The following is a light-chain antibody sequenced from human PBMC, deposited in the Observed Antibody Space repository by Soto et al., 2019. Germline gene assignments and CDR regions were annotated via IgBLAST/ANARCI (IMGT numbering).Light chain of an antibody. CDR2: YDD. J-gene: IGLJ3*02. CDR3: AAWDDSLNGWV. V-gene: IGLV1-36*01. Sequence: QSVLTQPPSASEAPRQRVTISCSGSSSNIGTNGVNWYQQLPGKAPKLLIYYDDLLPSGVSDRFSGSKSGTSASLAISGLQSEDEADYYCAAWDDSLNGWVFGGGTQLNVL. CDR1: SSNIGTNG.